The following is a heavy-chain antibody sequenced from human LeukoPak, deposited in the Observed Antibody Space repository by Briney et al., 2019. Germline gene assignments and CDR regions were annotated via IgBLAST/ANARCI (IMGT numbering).Heavy chain of an antibody. CDR1: EFTFSSYP. CDR2: ISVSGDDT. D-gene: IGHD1-1*01. CDR3: AKYKVAVPGAFDH. V-gene: IGHV3-23*01. Sequence: GGSLRLSCVGSEFTFSSYPMTWVRQAPGKGLEWVSAISVSGDDTYYADSVKGRFTISRDNSKNTPYLQMNSLRAGDTAVYYCAKYKVAVPGAFDHWGQGTLVTVSS. J-gene: IGHJ5*02.